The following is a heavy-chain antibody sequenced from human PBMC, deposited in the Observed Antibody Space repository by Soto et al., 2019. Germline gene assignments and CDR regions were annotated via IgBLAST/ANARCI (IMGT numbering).Heavy chain of an antibody. CDR3: ATVDISTWIDGMDV. J-gene: IGHJ6*02. CDR2: TFPMFGKA. D-gene: IGHD6-13*01. CDR1: GGTFSSYA. Sequence: QVQLVQSGAEVKKPGSSVKVSCKASGGTFSSYAISWVRQAPGQGLEWMGGTFPMFGKANYAQKFQGRVTISADKSTSTAYMELNSLTSEDTAVYYCATVDISTWIDGMDVWGQGTTVTVSS. V-gene: IGHV1-69*06.